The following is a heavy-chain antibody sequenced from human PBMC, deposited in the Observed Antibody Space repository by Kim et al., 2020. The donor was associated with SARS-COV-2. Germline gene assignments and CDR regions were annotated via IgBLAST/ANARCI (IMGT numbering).Heavy chain of an antibody. V-gene: IGHV3-23*03. CDR3: AKDGQIFGCIED. D-gene: IGHD2-8*01. J-gene: IGHJ4*02. Sequence: YYEDSVKGRFTISRDNSKNTMYLQMNSLRAEDTALYYCAKDGQIFGCIEDWGQGTLVTVSS.